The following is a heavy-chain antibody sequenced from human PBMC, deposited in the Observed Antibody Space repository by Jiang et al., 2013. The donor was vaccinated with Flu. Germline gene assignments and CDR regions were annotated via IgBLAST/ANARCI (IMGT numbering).Heavy chain of an antibody. Sequence: LSCTASGFTFGDYAMSWFRQAPGKGLEWVGFIRSKAYGGTTEYAASVKGRFTISRDDSKSIAYLQMNSLKTEDTAVYYCTRPNYYDSSGYLTHFDYWGQGTLVTVSS. CDR3: TRPNYYDSSGYLTHFDY. V-gene: IGHV3-49*03. CDR2: IRSKAYGGTT. D-gene: IGHD3-22*01. J-gene: IGHJ4*02. CDR1: GFTFGDYA.